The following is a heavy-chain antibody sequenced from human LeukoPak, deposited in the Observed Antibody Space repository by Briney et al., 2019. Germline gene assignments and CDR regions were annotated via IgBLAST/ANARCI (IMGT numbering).Heavy chain of an antibody. Sequence: SETLSLTCTVSGGSINSYYWSWIRQPPGKGLEWIGYIYYSGTTNYNPSLKSRVTISVDTSKNQFSLKVSSVTAADTAVYYCARGTDNSGYLWGQGTLVTVSS. V-gene: IGHV4-59*01. J-gene: IGHJ4*02. CDR3: ARGTDNSGYL. D-gene: IGHD3-22*01. CDR2: IYYSGTT. CDR1: GGSINSYY.